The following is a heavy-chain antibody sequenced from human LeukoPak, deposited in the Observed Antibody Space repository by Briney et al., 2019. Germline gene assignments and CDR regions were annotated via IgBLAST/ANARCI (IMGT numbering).Heavy chain of an antibody. D-gene: IGHD1-26*01. CDR3: ARTDGSYSHYYMDV. CDR2: IYNSGRT. J-gene: IGHJ6*03. Sequence: SETLSLTCTVSGDSISSGRYYWSWIRQPAGRGLEWIGRIYNSGRTNYNPSLKSRVTISVDTSKNQFSLKLSSVTAADTAVYYCARTDGSYSHYYMDVWGKGTTVTISS. V-gene: IGHV4-61*10. CDR1: GDSISSGRYY.